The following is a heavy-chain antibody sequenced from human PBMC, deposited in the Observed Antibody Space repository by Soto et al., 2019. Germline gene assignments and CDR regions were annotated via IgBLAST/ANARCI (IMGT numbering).Heavy chain of an antibody. CDR1: GCTFSSYA. J-gene: IGHJ6*02. D-gene: IGHD3-16*01. CDR3: AMVDVYVTPSPQDV. CDR2: ISGNGGST. V-gene: IGHV3-23*01. Sequence: PGVSLRLSCAASGCTFSSYAMSWVRQAPGKGLEWVSAISGNGGSTFNADSVKGRFTISRDNSKNTVCLQMNSLRAEDTAVYYCAMVDVYVTPSPQDVWGQGTTVTVSS.